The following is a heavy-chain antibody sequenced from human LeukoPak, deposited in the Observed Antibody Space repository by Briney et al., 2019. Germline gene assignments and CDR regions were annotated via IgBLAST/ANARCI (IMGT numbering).Heavy chain of an antibody. CDR2: IYSNGWT. J-gene: IGHJ5*02. V-gene: IGHV4-61*02. CDR1: GGSFSTDLYY. CDR3: ARGSGWNSFDP. Sequence: SQTLSLTCTVSGGSFSTDLYYWTWIRQPAGKGLEWIGRIYSNGWTDYNPPLKSRVSISIDTSKNHFSLKMSLATAADTALYYCARGSGWNSFDPWGQGTLDTVSS. D-gene: IGHD6-19*01.